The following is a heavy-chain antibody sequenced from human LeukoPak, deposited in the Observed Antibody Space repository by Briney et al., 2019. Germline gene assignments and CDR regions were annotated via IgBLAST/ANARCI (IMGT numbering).Heavy chain of an antibody. Sequence: GGSLRLSCAASGFTFNNYVMHLVRPAPGKGLEGVAIISYDGSNKYYADSEKRRFTICRDNKKNTLDLKMNSLRADDTAVYYCAKGPKQQLVGSRGKYFDYWGQGTLVTVSS. CDR1: GFTFNNYV. CDR3: AKGPKQQLVGSRGKYFDY. CDR2: ISYDGSNK. V-gene: IGHV3-30*04. J-gene: IGHJ4*02. D-gene: IGHD6-13*01.